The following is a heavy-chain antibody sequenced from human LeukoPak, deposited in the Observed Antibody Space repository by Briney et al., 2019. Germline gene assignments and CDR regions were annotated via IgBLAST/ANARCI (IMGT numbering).Heavy chain of an antibody. CDR3: ATVPRDGGIDY. Sequence: ASVKVSCKASGYTFRTYSYGISWVRRAPGQGLEWMGWISVYSDNTNYAQKLQGRVTMTTDTSTNTAYMELRSLRSDDTAVYYCATVPRDGGIDYWGQGTLVTVSS. J-gene: IGHJ4*02. V-gene: IGHV1-18*01. CDR2: ISVYSDNT. D-gene: IGHD4-23*01. CDR1: GYTFRTYSYG.